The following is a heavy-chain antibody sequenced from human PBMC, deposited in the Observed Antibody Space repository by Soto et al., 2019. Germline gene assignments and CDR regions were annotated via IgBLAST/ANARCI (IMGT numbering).Heavy chain of an antibody. CDR2: TYYRSKWYN. CDR3: ARETGYRYAYYYYSGMDV. J-gene: IGHJ6*02. D-gene: IGHD5-12*01. Sequence: SQTLSLTCAIAGDSVSSNSAAWNWIRQSPSRGLEWLGRTYYRSKWYNDYAVSVKSRITINADTSMNQFSLQLNSLTPEDTAVYYCARETGYRYAYYYYSGMDVGGHGTKVTVSS. V-gene: IGHV6-1*01. CDR1: GDSVSSNSAA.